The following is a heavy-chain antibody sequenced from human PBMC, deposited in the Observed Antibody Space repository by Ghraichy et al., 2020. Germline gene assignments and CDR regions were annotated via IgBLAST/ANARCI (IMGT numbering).Heavy chain of an antibody. CDR1: GFSLSNARMG. CDR2: IFSNDEK. Sequence: SGPTLVKPTETLTLTCTVSGFSLSNARMGVSWIRQPPGKALEWLAHIFSNDEKSYSTSLKSRLTISKDTSKSQVVLTMTNMDPVDTATYYCARIRGFGYCSSTSCSGDYYYYYGMDVWGQGTTVTVSS. V-gene: IGHV2-26*01. J-gene: IGHJ6*02. CDR3: ARIRGFGYCSSTSCSGDYYYYYGMDV. D-gene: IGHD2-2*03.